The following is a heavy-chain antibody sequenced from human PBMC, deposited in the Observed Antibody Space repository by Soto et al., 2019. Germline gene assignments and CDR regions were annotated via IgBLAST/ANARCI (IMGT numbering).Heavy chain of an antibody. V-gene: IGHV1-18*01. CDR2: ISAYNGNT. CDR1: GYTFTSYG. Sequence: ASVKVSCKASGYTFTSYGISWVRQAPGQGLEWMGWISAYNGNTNYAQKLQGRVTMTTDTSTSTAYMELRSLRSDDTAVYYCARVHMVRGDYWKGLTPKPNAFDIWGQGTMVTVSS. J-gene: IGHJ3*02. D-gene: IGHD3-10*01. CDR3: ARVHMVRGDYWKGLTPKPNAFDI.